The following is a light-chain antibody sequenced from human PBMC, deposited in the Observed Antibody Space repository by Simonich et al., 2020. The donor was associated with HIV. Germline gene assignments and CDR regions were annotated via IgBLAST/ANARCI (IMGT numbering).Light chain of an antibody. J-gene: IGKJ1*01. CDR2: GAS. CDR3: QQYNNWPRT. Sequence: EIVLTQSPGTLSVSPGERATLSCRASQSVSSSYLAWYQQKPGQAPRRLIYGASSRATGIPDRFSGSGSGTEFTLTISNMQSEDFAVYYCQQYNNWPRTFGQGTKVDIK. CDR1: QSVSSSY. V-gene: IGKV3D-15*01.